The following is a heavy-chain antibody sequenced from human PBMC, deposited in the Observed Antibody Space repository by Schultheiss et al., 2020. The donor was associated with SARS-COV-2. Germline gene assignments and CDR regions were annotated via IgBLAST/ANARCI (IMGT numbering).Heavy chain of an antibody. CDR3: ARRGGLYQNYGMDV. D-gene: IGHD2-8*01. Sequence: SQTLSLTCPVSGGSISSGGYYWSWIRQHPGKGLEWIGYIYYSGSTYYNPSLKSRVTISVDTSKNQFSLKLSSVTAADTAVYYCARRGGLYQNYGMDVWGQGTTVTVSS. CDR1: GGSISSGGYY. J-gene: IGHJ6*02. V-gene: IGHV4-31*03. CDR2: IYYSGST.